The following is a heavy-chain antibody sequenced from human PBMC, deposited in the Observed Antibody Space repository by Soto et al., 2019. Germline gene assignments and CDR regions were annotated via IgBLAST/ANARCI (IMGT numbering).Heavy chain of an antibody. CDR1: GYSFTNYW. J-gene: IGHJ5*02. Sequence: GESLKISCKGSGYSFTNYWIGWVRQMPGKDLEWMGIIYPGDSDVRYSPSSQGQVTISAEKSITTAYLQWSSLKASDTAMYYCVRGDVSYGSRGWLDPWGQGTMVTVYS. V-gene: IGHV5-51*03. CDR3: VRGDVSYGSRGWLDP. D-gene: IGHD3-16*02. CDR2: IYPGDSDV.